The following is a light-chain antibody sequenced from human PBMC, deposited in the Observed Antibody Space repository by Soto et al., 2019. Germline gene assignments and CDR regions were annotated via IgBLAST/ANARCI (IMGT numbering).Light chain of an antibody. CDR2: GAS. Sequence: EIVMTQSPATLSVSPGERVTLSCRASQSVNNNLDWYQQKPGQAPRLLILGASTRAAGIPARFSGSGSGTDFTLTISSLQSEDFAVYYCQQSNNWPPWTFGQGTKVEIK. CDR1: QSVNNN. V-gene: IGKV3-15*01. J-gene: IGKJ1*01. CDR3: QQSNNWPPWT.